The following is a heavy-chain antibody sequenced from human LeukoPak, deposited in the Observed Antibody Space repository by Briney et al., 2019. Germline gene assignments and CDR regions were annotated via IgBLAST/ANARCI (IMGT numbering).Heavy chain of an antibody. CDR1: GGSISSGSYY. V-gene: IGHV4-61*02. D-gene: IGHD3-22*01. J-gene: IGHJ4*02. CDR3: ARGTTYNQYYYDSSGYISFHY. CDR2: IYTSGST. Sequence: SETLSLTCTVSGGSISSGSYYWSWIRQPAGKGLEWIGRIYTSGSTNYNPSLKSRVTISVDTSKNQFSLKLSSATAADTAVYYCARGTTYNQYYYDSSGYISFHYWRQGTQASVSS.